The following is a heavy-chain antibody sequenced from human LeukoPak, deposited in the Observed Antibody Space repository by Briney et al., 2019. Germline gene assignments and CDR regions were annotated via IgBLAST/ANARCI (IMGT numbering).Heavy chain of an antibody. D-gene: IGHD3-22*01. J-gene: IGHJ3*02. V-gene: IGHV1-18*01. CDR1: GHTFTSYG. CDR2: ISAYNGNT. CDR3: ARALYDSSGFDAFDI. Sequence: GASVKVSCKASGHTFTSYGISWVRQAPGQGLEWMGWISAYNGNTNYAQKLQGRVTMTTDTSTSTAYMELRSLRSDDTAVYYCARALYDSSGFDAFDIWGQGTMVTVSS.